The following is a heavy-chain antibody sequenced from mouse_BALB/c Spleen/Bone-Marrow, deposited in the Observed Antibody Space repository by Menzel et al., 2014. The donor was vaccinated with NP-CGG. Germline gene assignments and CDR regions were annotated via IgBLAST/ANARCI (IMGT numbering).Heavy chain of an antibody. J-gene: IGHJ3*01. Sequence: VQLQQPAAELARPGASVKMSCKASGYTFTSYTVHWVKQRPGQGLEWIGYINPSSGYTEYNQKFKDKTTLTADKSSSTAYMQLSSLTSEDSAVYFCARYWFAYWGQGTLVTVSA. CDR2: INPSSGYT. CDR1: GYTFTSYT. V-gene: IGHV1-4*02. CDR3: ARYWFAY.